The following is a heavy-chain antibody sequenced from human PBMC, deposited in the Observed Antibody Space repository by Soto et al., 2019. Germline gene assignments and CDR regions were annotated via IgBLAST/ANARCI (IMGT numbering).Heavy chain of an antibody. D-gene: IGHD6-19*01. CDR1: GGTFSRYA. Sequence: EASVTGSCKTSGGTFSRYAVIWVRQAPGQGLEWMGGIIPIFGTANYAQKFQGRVTITADESTSTAYMELSSLRSADTAVYYCATRRGIAVAGTQVLDPWGQGTLVTVSS. CDR3: ATRRGIAVAGTQVLDP. CDR2: IIPIFGTA. J-gene: IGHJ5*02. V-gene: IGHV1-69*13.